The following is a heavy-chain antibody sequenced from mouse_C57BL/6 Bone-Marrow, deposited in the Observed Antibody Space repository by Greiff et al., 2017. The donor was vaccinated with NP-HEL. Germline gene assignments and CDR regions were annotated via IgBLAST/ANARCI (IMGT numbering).Heavy chain of an antibody. CDR1: GYSITSGYF. CDR3: ARRELRWYFDV. J-gene: IGHJ1*03. V-gene: IGHV3-6*01. CDR2: ISYDGSN. D-gene: IGHD6-1*01. Sequence: EVKLVESGPGLVKPSQSLSLTCSVSGYSITSGYFWYWIRQFPGNKLEWMGYISYDGSNNYNPSLNNRISFTLDTSKTQFFLKVNSVTTEDTAAYYCARRELRWYFDVWGTGTTVTVSS.